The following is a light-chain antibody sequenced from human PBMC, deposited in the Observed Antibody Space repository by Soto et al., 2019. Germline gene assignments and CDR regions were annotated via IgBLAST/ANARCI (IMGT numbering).Light chain of an antibody. J-gene: IGLJ1*01. CDR3: SSYTSSGTLV. CDR1: SSDVGGYNY. CDR2: DVT. V-gene: IGLV2-14*01. Sequence: QSVLTQPASVSGSPGQSITNSCTGTSSDVGGYNYVSWYQQQPGKAPKLMIYDVTNRPSGVSSRFSGSKSGSTASLTISGLQAEDEADFYCSSYTSSGTLVFGTGTKVTVL.